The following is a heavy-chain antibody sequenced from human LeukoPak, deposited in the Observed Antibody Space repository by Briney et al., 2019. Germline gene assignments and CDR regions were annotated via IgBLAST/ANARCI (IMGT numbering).Heavy chain of an antibody. CDR3: TTLAGQLYLY. CDR2: IKTKGDGETT. D-gene: IGHD2-2*01. CDR1: VFTLTNTW. J-gene: IGHJ4*02. Sequence: KPGGSLRLSCAASVFTLTNTWLSWVRQRPGKGLEWVGRIKTKGDGETTDYAASVEGRFTFSRDDSKNTLFLQMNNLETEDTAVYYCTTLAGQLYLYWGQGTLVTASS. V-gene: IGHV3-15*01.